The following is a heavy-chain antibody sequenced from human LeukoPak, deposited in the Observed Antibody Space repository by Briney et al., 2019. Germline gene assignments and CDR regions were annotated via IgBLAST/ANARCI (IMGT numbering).Heavy chain of an antibody. CDR2: IYYSGST. J-gene: IGHJ6*02. V-gene: IGHV4-59*01. D-gene: IGHD1-26*01. Sequence: SETLSLTCTVSGGSISSYYWSWIRQPPGKGLEWIGYIYYSGSTNYNPSLRSRVTISVDTSKNQFSLKLSPVTAADTAVYYCARGGTVRNGMDVWGQGTTVTVSS. CDR1: GGSISSYY. CDR3: ARGGTVRNGMDV.